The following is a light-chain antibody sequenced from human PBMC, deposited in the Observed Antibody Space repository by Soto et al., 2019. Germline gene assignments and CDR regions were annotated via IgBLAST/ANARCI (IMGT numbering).Light chain of an antibody. J-gene: IGLJ1*01. CDR2: EVS. V-gene: IGLV2-8*01. Sequence: QSALTQPPSASGSPGQSVTISCTGTSSDVGGYDYVSWYQHHPGKAPKLMIYEVSQRPSGVPDRFSGSKSGNTASLTVSGLQAEDEADYYCSSYAGRNNLGVFGTGTKVTVL. CDR3: SSYAGRNNLGV. CDR1: SSDVGGYDY.